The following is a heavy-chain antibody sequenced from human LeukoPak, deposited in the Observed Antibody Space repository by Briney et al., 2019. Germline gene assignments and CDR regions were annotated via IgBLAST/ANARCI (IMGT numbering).Heavy chain of an antibody. CDR2: ISWNSGSI. V-gene: IGHV3-9*01. J-gene: IGHJ6*04. CDR1: GFTLDDYA. CDR3: AELGITMIGGV. Sequence: GGSLRLSCAASGFTLDDYAMHWVRQAPGKGLEWVSGISWNSGSIGYAASVKGRFTISRDNAKNSLYLQMSSLRAEDTAVYYCAELGITMIGGVWGKGTTVTISS. D-gene: IGHD3-10*02.